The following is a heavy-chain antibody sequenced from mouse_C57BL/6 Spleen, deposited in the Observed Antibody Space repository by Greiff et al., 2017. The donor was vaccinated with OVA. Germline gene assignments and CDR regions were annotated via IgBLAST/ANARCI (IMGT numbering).Heavy chain of an antibody. V-gene: IGHV1-50*01. CDR1: GYTFTSYW. Sequence: QVQLKQPGAELVKPGASVKLSCKASGYTFTSYWMQWVKQRPGQGLEWIGEIDPSDSYTNYNQKFKGKATLTVDTSSSTAYMQLSSLTSEDSAVYYCARSRYGSSGAMDYWGQGTSVTVSS. CDR3: ARSRYGSSGAMDY. CDR2: IDPSDSYT. D-gene: IGHD1-1*01. J-gene: IGHJ4*01.